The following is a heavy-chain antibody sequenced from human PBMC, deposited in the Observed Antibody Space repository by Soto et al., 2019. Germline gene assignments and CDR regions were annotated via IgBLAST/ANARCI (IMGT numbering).Heavy chain of an antibody. V-gene: IGHV3-53*01. J-gene: IGHJ4*02. CDR1: GFTVSSNF. Sequence: XGSLRLSCAASGFTVSSNFMSWVRQAPGRGLEWVSVIYSGGSTYYADSVKGRFTISRDNSKNTLYLQMNSLRAEDTAVYYCAKNLWDYGDYGYWGQGTLVTVSS. D-gene: IGHD4-17*01. CDR3: AKNLWDYGDYGY. CDR2: IYSGGST.